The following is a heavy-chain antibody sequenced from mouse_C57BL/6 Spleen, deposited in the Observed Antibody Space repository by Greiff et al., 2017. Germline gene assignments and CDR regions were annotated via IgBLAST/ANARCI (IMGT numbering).Heavy chain of an antibody. V-gene: IGHV1-50*01. CDR3: ERRDF. Sequence: VQLQQPGAELVKPGASVKLSCKASGYTFTSYWMQWVKQRPGQGLEWIGEIDPSDSYTNYNQKFKGKATLTVDTSSSTAYMQLSSLTSEDSAVYYCERRDFWGQGTTLTVSS. J-gene: IGHJ2*01. CDR1: GYTFTSYW. CDR2: IDPSDSYT.